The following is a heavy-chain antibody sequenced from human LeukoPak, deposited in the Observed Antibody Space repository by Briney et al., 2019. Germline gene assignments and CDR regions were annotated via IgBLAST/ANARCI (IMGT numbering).Heavy chain of an antibody. D-gene: IGHD6-13*01. J-gene: IGHJ6*03. CDR3: AKVISSSWYYYYYYMDV. CDR2: ISYDGSNK. V-gene: IGHV3-30*18. Sequence: GGSLRLSCAASGFTFSSYGMHWVCQAPGKGLERVAVISYDGSNKYYADSVKGRFTISRDNSKNTLYLQMNSLRAEDTAVYYCAKVISSSWYYYYYYMDVWGKGTTVTVSS. CDR1: GFTFSSYG.